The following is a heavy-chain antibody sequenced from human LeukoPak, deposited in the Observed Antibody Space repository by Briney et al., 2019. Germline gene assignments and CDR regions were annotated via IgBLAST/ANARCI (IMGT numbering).Heavy chain of an antibody. CDR1: GFTFSIYS. J-gene: IGHJ4*02. Sequence: GGSLRLSCAASGFTFSIYSMNWVRQAPGKGLEWVSSISSSSSYIYHADSVKGRFTISRDNSRNTLYLQVNSLRAEDTAVYYCARAQLGFDYWGQGTLVTVSS. D-gene: IGHD6-13*01. CDR3: ARAQLGFDY. V-gene: IGHV3-21*01. CDR2: ISSSSSYI.